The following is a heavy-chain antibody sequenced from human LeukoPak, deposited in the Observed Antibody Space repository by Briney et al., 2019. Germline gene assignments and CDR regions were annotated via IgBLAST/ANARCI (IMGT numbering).Heavy chain of an antibody. CDR2: INSDGSST. J-gene: IGHJ4*02. CDR1: GFTFSSYW. Sequence: GGSLRLSCAASGFTFSSYWMHWVRQAPGKGLVWVSRINSDGSSTSYADSVKGRFTISRDNAKNTLYLQMNSLRAEDTAVYYCARFFIAAAGTGFDYWGQGTLVTVCS. CDR3: ARFFIAAAGTGFDY. V-gene: IGHV3-74*01. D-gene: IGHD6-13*01.